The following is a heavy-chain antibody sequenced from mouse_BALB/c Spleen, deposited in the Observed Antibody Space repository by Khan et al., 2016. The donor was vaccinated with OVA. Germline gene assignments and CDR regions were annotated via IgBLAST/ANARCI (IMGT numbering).Heavy chain of an antibody. CDR2: INTYTGEP. Sequence: QIQLVQSGPELKKPGETVKISCKASGYTFRNNGMNWVKQAPGKGLKWMGWINTYTGEPTYADDIKGRFAFSLETSANTAYLQINNLKNEDTATYFCARVGYNGTMDSWGQGTSVTVSS. V-gene: IGHV9-3-1*01. CDR3: ARVGYNGTMDS. J-gene: IGHJ4*01. D-gene: IGHD2-14*01. CDR1: GYTFRNNG.